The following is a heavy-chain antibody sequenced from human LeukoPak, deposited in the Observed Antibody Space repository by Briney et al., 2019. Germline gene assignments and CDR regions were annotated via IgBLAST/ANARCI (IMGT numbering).Heavy chain of an antibody. V-gene: IGHV4-34*01. Sequence: PSETLSLTCTVSGGSISGYYWSWIRQPPGKGLEWIGEINHSGSTNYNPSLKTRVTISVDTSKNQFSLKLSSVTAADTAVYYCARRLLGYCSGGSCYSGYFQHWGQGTLVTVSS. D-gene: IGHD2-15*01. J-gene: IGHJ1*01. CDR3: ARRLLGYCSGGSCYSGYFQH. CDR2: INHSGST. CDR1: GGSISGYY.